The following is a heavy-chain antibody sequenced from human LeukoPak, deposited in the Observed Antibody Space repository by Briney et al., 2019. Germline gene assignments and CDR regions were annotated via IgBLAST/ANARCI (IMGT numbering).Heavy chain of an antibody. CDR1: GLTFSTYW. Sequence: PGGSLRLSCAASGLTFSTYWMSWVRQAPGKGLEWVANIKQDGSEKYYVDSVKGRFTISRDNAKSSLFLQMNGLRVEDTAVYYCARALVATFEAFWFDPWGQGTLVTVSS. J-gene: IGHJ5*02. V-gene: IGHV3-7*01. CDR3: ARALVATFEAFWFDP. D-gene: IGHD5-12*01. CDR2: IKQDGSEK.